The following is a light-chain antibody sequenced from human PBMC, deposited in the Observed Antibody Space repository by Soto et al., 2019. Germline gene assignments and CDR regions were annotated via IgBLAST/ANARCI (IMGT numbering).Light chain of an antibody. V-gene: IGKV3-15*01. CDR3: QQYNDWPLT. CDR1: QSVGRN. J-gene: IGKJ4*01. CDR2: GTS. Sequence: EIVLTQSPATLSLSPGERATLSCSSSQSVGRNLAWYQQKPGQAPRLLLYGTSTRATGIPARFSGTGSGTEFTLAINSLQSEDFALYYCQQYNDWPLTFGGGTKVDIK.